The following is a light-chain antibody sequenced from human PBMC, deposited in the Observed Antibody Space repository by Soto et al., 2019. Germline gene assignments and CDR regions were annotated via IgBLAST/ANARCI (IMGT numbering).Light chain of an antibody. Sequence: EIVLTQSPGTLSLSPGERATLSCRASQNVDSSYLAWYQHKRGQAPRLLIYAAASRAPGLPDRFSGSGSGTDFTLTINRLEPEDFAVYYCQLYGSSPLTFGQGTKLEI. V-gene: IGKV3-20*01. CDR2: AAA. J-gene: IGKJ2*01. CDR3: QLYGSSPLT. CDR1: QNVDSSY.